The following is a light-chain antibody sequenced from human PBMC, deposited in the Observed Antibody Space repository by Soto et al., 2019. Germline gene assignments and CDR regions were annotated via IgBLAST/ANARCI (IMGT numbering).Light chain of an antibody. Sequence: DIVMTQTPLSSPVTLGQPASISCRSDQSLVHSDGKTYLSWLQQRPGQPPRLLIYHISNRLSGVPDRFSGSGAGTDFTLKISRVDAEDVGVYYCMQGTQFPYTFGQGTKLEIK. CDR3: MQGTQFPYT. CDR2: HIS. V-gene: IGKV2-24*01. J-gene: IGKJ2*01. CDR1: QSLVHSDGKTY.